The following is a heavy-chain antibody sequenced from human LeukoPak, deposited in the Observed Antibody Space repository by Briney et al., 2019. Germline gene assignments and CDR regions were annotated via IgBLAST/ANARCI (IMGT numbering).Heavy chain of an antibody. J-gene: IGHJ4*02. CDR1: GGSFSGYY. D-gene: IGHD6-13*01. CDR3: ARASQQLSLGY. V-gene: IGHV4-34*01. CDR2: INHSGST. Sequence: SETLSLTCAVYGGSFSGYYWSWIRQPPGKGLEWIGEINHSGSTNYNPSLKSRVTISVDTSKNQFSLKLSSVTAADTAAYYCARASQQLSLGYWGQGTLVTVSS.